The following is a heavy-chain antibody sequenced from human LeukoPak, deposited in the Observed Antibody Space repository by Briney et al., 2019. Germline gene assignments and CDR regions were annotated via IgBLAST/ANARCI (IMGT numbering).Heavy chain of an antibody. D-gene: IGHD4-23*01. CDR2: ISAYNGNT. Sequence: ASVKVSCKASGYTFTSYGISWVRQAPGQGLEWMGWISAYNGNTNYAQKLQGRVTMTTDTSTSTAYMELRSLRSDDTAVYYCAREDGGMDYGGNSDFDYWGQGTLVTVSS. V-gene: IGHV1-18*01. J-gene: IGHJ4*02. CDR1: GYTFTSYG. CDR3: AREDGGMDYGGNSDFDY.